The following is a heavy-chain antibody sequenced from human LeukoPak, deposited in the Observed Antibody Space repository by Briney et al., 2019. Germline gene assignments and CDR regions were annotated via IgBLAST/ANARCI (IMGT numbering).Heavy chain of an antibody. J-gene: IGHJ6*04. D-gene: IGHD3-10*02. Sequence: GGSLRLSCAAAGFTFNSHGMHWVRQAPGKGLEWVSYISSSGSTIYYADSVKGRFTISRDNAKNSLYLQMNSLRAEETAVYYCAELGITMIGGVWGKGTTVTTSS. CDR2: ISSSGSTI. CDR3: AELGITMIGGV. V-gene: IGHV3-48*04. CDR1: GFTFNSHG.